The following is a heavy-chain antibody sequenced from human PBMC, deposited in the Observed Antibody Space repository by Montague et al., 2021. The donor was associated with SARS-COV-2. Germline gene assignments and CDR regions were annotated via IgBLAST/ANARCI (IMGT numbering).Heavy chain of an antibody. CDR3: ARGVVAAPPAVDY. CDR1: GDSISSFF. D-gene: IGHD2-15*01. J-gene: IGHJ4*02. CDR2: IYSSWST. Sequence: SETLSLTCSVSGDSISSFFWNWIRQPPGKGLEWIGRIYSSWSTNYNPSLQSRVTISVDTSKNQFSLKVKSVTAVDTAVYYCARGVVAAPPAVDYWGRGTLVTVSS. V-gene: IGHV4-4*07.